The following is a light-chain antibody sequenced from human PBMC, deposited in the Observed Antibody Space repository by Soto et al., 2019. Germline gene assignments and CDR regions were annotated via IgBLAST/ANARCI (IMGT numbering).Light chain of an antibody. Sequence: AIQLTQSPSSLSASVGDRVTITCRASQGISSALAWYQQKPGKAPKLLIYDASSLESGVPSRFSGRGSRTDFPITISSLQPEAFATYYCQQFHSYPPFGQGTRLEIK. J-gene: IGKJ5*01. CDR3: QQFHSYPP. CDR1: QGISSA. V-gene: IGKV1-13*02. CDR2: DAS.